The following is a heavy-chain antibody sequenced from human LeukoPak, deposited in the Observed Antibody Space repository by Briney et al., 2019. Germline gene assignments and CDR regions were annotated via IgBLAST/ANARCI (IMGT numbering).Heavy chain of an antibody. J-gene: IGHJ4*02. V-gene: IGHV3-15*01. CDR3: ATDLLDY. CDR2: IKRKTDSGTT. CDR1: GFTFSNAG. Sequence: PGGSLRLSCAASGFTFSNAGMSWVRQAPGKGLEWIGRIKRKTDSGTTDFAAPVKGRFTISRDDSENKVFLQMNSLKTEDTAVYYCATDLLDYWGQGTLVSVSS.